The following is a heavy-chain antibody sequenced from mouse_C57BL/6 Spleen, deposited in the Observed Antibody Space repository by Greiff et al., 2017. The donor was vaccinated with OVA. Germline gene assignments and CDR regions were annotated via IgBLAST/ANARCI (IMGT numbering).Heavy chain of an antibody. CDR3: ARRDLTGTFAY. V-gene: IGHV3-1*01. J-gene: IGHJ3*01. Sequence: DVMLVESGPGMVKPSQSLSLTCTVTGYSITSGYDWHWIRHFPGNKLEWMGYISYSGSTNYNPSLKSRISITHDTSKNHFFLKLNSVTTEDTATYYCARRDLTGTFAYWGQGTLVTVSA. D-gene: IGHD4-1*01. CDR2: ISYSGST. CDR1: GYSITSGYD.